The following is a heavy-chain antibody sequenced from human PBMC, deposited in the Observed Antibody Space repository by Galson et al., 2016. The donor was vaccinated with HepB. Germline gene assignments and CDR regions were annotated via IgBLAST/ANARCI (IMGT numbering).Heavy chain of an antibody. Sequence: SLRLSCAASGFTFSNSGMHWVRQAPGRGLEWVAVISYDGSNNYYANSVKGRFTISRDNSKNTLYLQMNSLRAEDTALYYCAKDFPPNKGMGGFDYWGQGTLVTVAS. V-gene: IGHV3-30*18. CDR1: GFTFSNSG. J-gene: IGHJ4*02. D-gene: IGHD5-18*01. CDR2: ISYDGSNN. CDR3: AKDFPPNKGMGGFDY.